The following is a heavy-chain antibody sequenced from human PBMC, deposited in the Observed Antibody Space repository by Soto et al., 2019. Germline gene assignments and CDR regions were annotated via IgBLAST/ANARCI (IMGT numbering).Heavy chain of an antibody. CDR3: ARGERSGYSY. J-gene: IGHJ4*02. CDR1: GGSISSYY. D-gene: IGHD3-3*01. Sequence: PSETLSLTCTVSGGSISSYYWSWIRQPPGKGLEWIGYIYYSGSTNYNPSLKSRVTISVDTSKNQFSLKLSSVTAADTAVYYCARGERSGYSYWGQGTLVTVSS. CDR2: IYYSGST. V-gene: IGHV4-59*01.